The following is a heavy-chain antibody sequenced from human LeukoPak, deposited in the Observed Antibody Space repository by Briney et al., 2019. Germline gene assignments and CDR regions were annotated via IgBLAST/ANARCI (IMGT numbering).Heavy chain of an antibody. V-gene: IGHV3-33*01. J-gene: IGHJ4*02. CDR3: ARDRTRDCSGGSCYRHYFDY. D-gene: IGHD2-15*01. CDR2: IWYDGSNK. Sequence: GGSLRLSCAVSGFTFSSYGMHWVRQAPGRGLEWVAVIWYDGSNKYYADSVRGRFTISRDNSKNTLYLLMNSLRAEDSAVYYCARDRTRDCSGGSCYRHYFDYWGQGTLVSVSS. CDR1: GFTFSSYG.